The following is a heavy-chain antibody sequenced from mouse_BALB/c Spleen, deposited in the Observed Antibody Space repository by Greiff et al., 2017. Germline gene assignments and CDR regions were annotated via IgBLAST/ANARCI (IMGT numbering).Heavy chain of an antibody. CDR1: GFDFSRYW. D-gene: IGHD2-1*01. CDR3: ARIYYGNYVNWYFDV. CDR2: INPDSSTI. V-gene: IGHV4-1*02. Sequence: EVKLVESGGGLVQPGGSLKLSCAASGFDFSRYWMSWVRQAPGKGLEWIGEINPDSSTINYTPSLKDKFIISRDNAKNTLYLQMSKVRSEDTALYYCARIYYGNYVNWYFDVWGAGTTVTVSS. J-gene: IGHJ1*01.